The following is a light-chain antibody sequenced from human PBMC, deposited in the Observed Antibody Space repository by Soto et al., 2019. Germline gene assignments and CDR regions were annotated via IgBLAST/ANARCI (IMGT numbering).Light chain of an antibody. Sequence: DIQMTQSPSSLSASVGDRVTITCRASQLISTYLNWYQQKPGRAPRLLIYATSNLQSGVPSRFSGSGSGTEFTLTISSLQPEDFATYHCQQSYSRSAMYTFGQGTKLEIK. V-gene: IGKV1-39*01. CDR3: QQSYSRSAMYT. CDR2: ATS. J-gene: IGKJ2*01. CDR1: QLISTY.